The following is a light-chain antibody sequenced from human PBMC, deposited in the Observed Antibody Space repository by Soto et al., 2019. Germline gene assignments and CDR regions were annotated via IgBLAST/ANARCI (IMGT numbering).Light chain of an antibody. J-gene: IGLJ1*01. Sequence: QSVLAQPASVSGSPGQSVTISCTGTSSDVGAYNSVSWYQQHPDKARQLMIYKGTQRPSGVSNRFSGSTSGNAASLTISGLQAGDEADYFCCSSAPESTYVFGTGTKVTVL. V-gene: IGLV2-23*01. CDR3: CSSAPESTYV. CDR1: SSDVGAYNS. CDR2: KGT.